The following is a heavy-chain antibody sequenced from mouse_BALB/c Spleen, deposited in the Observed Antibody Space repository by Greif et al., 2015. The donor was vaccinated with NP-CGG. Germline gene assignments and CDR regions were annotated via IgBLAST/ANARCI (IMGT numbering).Heavy chain of an antibody. Sequence: EVQVVESGGGLVQPGGSLRLSCATSGFTFTDYYMSWVRQPPGKALEWLGFIRNKANGYTTEYSASVKGRFTISRDNSQSILYLQMNTLRAEDSATYYCARDSDYDYWGQGTTLTVSS. CDR1: GFTFTDYY. CDR2: IRNKANGYTT. V-gene: IGHV7-3*02. J-gene: IGHJ2*01. D-gene: IGHD2-4*01. CDR3: ARDSDYDY.